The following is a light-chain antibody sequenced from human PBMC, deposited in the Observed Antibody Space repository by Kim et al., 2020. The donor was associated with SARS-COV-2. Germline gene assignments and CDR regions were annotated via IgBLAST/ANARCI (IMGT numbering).Light chain of an antibody. CDR1: SSDVGGYDY. CDR3: CSFIDTSTYV. CDR2: DVT. Sequence: QSVLTQPASVSGSPGQSITISCTGTSSDVGGYDYVSWYQQHPGEVPKLVIYDVTKRPSGVSNRFSGSKSGNTASLTISGLQSEDEADYYCCSFIDTSTYVCGSGTKVTVL. V-gene: IGLV2-14*03. J-gene: IGLJ1*01.